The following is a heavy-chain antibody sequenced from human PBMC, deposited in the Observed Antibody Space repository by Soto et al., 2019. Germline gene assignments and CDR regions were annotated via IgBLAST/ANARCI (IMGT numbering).Heavy chain of an antibody. J-gene: IGHJ6*02. CDR2: IKHDGSEQ. V-gene: IGHV3-7*03. Sequence: LRLSCAASGLTFSKYWMTWVRHAPGKGLEWVANIKHDGSEQYYVGSVKGRFAISRDNAKNSLFLQMNSLRAEDTAVYYCASVPGSPGYHGLDVWGQGTTVTVSS. CDR1: GLTFSKYW. CDR3: ASVPGSPGYHGLDV. D-gene: IGHD5-12*01.